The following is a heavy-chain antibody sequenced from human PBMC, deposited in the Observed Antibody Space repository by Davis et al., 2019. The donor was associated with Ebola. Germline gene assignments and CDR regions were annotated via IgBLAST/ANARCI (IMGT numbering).Heavy chain of an antibody. CDR2: IYYSGST. J-gene: IGHJ4*02. CDR3: ARLGLKGRGYLI. V-gene: IGHV4-39*01. D-gene: IGHD3-3*01. CDR1: GGSISSSSYY. Sequence: PSETLSLTCTVSGGSISSSSYYWGWIRQPPGKGLEWIGSIYYSGSTYYNPSLKSRVTISVDTSKNQFSLKLSSVTAADTAVYYCARLGLKGRGYLIWGQGTLVTVSS.